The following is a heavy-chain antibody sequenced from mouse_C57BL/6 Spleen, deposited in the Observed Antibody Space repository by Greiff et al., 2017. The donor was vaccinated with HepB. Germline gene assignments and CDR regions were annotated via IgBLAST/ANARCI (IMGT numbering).Heavy chain of an antibody. V-gene: IGHV1-55*01. J-gene: IGHJ2*01. CDR2: IYPGSGST. CDR3: ARGATYYGSNTGDY. Sequence: QVQLQQPGAELVKPGASVKMSCKASGYTFTSYWITWVKQRPGQGLEWIGDIYPGSGSTNYNEKFKSKATLTVDTSSSTAYMKLSSLTSEDSAVYYCARGATYYGSNTGDYWGQGTTLTVSS. CDR1: GYTFTSYW. D-gene: IGHD1-1*01.